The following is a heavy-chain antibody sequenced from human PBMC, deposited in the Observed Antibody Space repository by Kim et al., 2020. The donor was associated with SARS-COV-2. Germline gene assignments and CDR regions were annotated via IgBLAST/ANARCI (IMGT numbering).Heavy chain of an antibody. Sequence: GGSLRLSCAASGFTFNKHGMHWVRQAPGKGLEWVAIIFYDGNTKYYADSVRGRFTISRDNSEHTLDLQMNSLRVEDSAVYFCTRGYDVTGRLDYKMAYWGRGTPVIVSS. D-gene: IGHD3-16*01. CDR3: TRGYDVTGRLDYKMAY. CDR2: IFYDGNTK. CDR1: GFTFNKHG. J-gene: IGHJ4*02. V-gene: IGHV3-33*01.